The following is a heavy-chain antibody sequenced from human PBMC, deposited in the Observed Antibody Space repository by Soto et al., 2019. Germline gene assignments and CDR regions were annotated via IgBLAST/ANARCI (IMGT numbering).Heavy chain of an antibody. CDR3: ARRWGRAFDY. CDR2: IYYSGST. D-gene: IGHD6-13*01. V-gene: IGHV4-59*08. Sequence: TLSLTCTVSGGFISSYYWSWIRQPPGKGLEWIGYIYYSGSTNYNPSLKSRVTISVDTSKNQFSLKLSSVTAADTAVYYCARRWGRAFDYWGQGTLVTVPS. CDR1: GGFISSYY. J-gene: IGHJ4*02.